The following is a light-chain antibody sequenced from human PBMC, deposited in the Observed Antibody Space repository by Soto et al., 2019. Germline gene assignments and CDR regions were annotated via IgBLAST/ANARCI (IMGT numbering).Light chain of an antibody. CDR3: CSYVGSNNYV. CDR2: EAI. CDR1: SSDVGSYNL. V-gene: IGLV2-23*01. Sequence: QSALTQPASVSGSPGQSITISCTGTSSDVGSYNLVSWYQQHPGKAPALMIYEAIKRPSGVSNRFSGSKSGNTASLTISGLQAEDEAYYYCCSYVGSNNYVFGTGTKLTVL. J-gene: IGLJ1*01.